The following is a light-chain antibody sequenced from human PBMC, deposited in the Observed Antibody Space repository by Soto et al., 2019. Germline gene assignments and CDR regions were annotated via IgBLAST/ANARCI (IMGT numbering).Light chain of an antibody. J-gene: IGKJ4*01. CDR2: GAS. V-gene: IGKV3-20*01. CDR3: QQYYSSFPT. CDR1: QIVKRSG. Sequence: EIVLTQSPGTLSLSPGERGTLSCRASQIVKRSGLAWYQQKPGQAPSLLIYGASSRASGIPDRFSGSGSGTDFTLNITRLEPEDFAVYYCQQYYSSFPTFGGGTKVDIK.